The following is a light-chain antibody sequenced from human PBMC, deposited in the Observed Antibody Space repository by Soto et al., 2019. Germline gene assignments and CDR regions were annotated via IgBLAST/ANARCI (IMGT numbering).Light chain of an antibody. CDR1: QDISSS. Sequence: IQMTQSPSAMAASVGDGVTFTWRASQDISSSLAWYQQKPGKAPKVLISSASTLESGVPSRFSGSGSGTEFTLTITSLQPEDFATYYCQHFRDYPLTFGGGTKVEIK. V-gene: IGKV1D-13*01. J-gene: IGKJ4*01. CDR3: QHFRDYPLT. CDR2: SAS.